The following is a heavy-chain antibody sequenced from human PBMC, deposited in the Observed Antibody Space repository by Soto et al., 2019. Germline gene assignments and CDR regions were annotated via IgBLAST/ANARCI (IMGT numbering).Heavy chain of an antibody. J-gene: IGHJ6*02. V-gene: IGHV4-4*09. CDR2: TCTGGTT. Sequence: SVTLSLTCAVSGGSISSFCWTWIRQPPGQGLEWIGYTCTGGTTKYNPSLKSRVTISVDTSKTQFSLKLSSVTAADTAVYYCARTPCGVGGGSCSSGGYYYYYNGMDVGGQGTTVTVSS. CDR3: ARTPCGVGGGSCSSGGYYYYYNGMDV. CDR1: GGSISSFC. D-gene: IGHD2-15*01.